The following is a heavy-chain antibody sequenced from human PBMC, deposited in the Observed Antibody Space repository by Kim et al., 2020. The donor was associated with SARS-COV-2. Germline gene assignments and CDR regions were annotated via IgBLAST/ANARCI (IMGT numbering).Heavy chain of an antibody. CDR1: GASISTPNFY. CDR2: IHYGGST. Sequence: SETLSLTCSVSGASISTPNFYWDWVRQPPGKGLEWIGTIHYGGSTNYNPSLKSRVTISEDTSKNHFFLKVTSVTAADTAMYYCAKYQTSTMLDYWGQGTL. CDR3: AKYQTSTMLDY. V-gene: IGHV4-39*02. D-gene: IGHD2-2*01. J-gene: IGHJ4*02.